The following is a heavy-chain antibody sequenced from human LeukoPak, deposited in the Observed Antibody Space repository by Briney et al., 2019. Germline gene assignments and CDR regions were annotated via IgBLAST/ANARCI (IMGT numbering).Heavy chain of an antibody. CDR1: GGSISSYY. D-gene: IGHD3-22*01. V-gene: IGHV4-4*07. CDR3: ARQRRRQITMIVVVNKGGAFDI. Sequence: SETLSLTCTVSGGSISSYYWSWIRQPAGKGLEWIGRFYISGSTNYNPPLKSRVTMSVDTSKNQFSLKLSSVTAADTPVYYCARQRRRQITMIVVVNKGGAFDIWGQGTMVTISS. CDR2: FYISGST. J-gene: IGHJ3*02.